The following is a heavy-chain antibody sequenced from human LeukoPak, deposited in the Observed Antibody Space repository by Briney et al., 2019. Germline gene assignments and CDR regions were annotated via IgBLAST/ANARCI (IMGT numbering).Heavy chain of an antibody. V-gene: IGHV4-39*01. Sequence: PSETLSLTCTVSGGSISSSSFFWAWIRQPPGKGLEWTGTINYSGRSYPNPSLKSRVAISVDTSKNQFYLNLSSVTAADTAVYYCASWDNEFDYWGQGTLVTVSS. CDR3: ASWDNEFDY. J-gene: IGHJ4*02. CDR2: INYSGRS. D-gene: IGHD1-26*01. CDR1: GGSISSSSFF.